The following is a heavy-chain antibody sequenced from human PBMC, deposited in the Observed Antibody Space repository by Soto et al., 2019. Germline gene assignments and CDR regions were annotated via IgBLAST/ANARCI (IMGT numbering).Heavy chain of an antibody. J-gene: IGHJ5*02. CDR1: GFTVSSSY. V-gene: IGHV3-66*01. CDR3: ARGYWLDP. Sequence: EVQLVESGGGLVQPGGSLRLSCAASGFTVSSSYMTWVRQAPGEGLEWVSIIYSGGNTYYADSLKDRFTISRDNSKNTVYIQMNRLRPDDTAVYYCARGYWLDPWGQGSLVTLSS. CDR2: IYSGGNT.